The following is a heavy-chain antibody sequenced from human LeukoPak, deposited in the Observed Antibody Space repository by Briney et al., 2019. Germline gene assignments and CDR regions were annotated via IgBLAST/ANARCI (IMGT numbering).Heavy chain of an antibody. CDR1: GGTFSSYA. V-gene: IGHV1-69*13. J-gene: IGHJ4*02. CDR2: IIPIFGTA. Sequence: AASVNVSCKASGGTFSSYAISWVRQAPGQGLEWMGGIIPIFGTANYAQKFQGRVTITADESTSTAYMELSSLRSEDTAVYYCARARVDTAMETPFDSWDQGPLVTVSS. CDR3: ARARVDTAMETPFDS. D-gene: IGHD5-18*01.